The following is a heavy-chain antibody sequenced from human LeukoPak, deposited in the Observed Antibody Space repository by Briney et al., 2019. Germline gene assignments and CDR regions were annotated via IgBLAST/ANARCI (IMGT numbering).Heavy chain of an antibody. CDR1: GGTFSSYA. Sequence: ASVTVSCTASGGTFSSYAISWVRQAPGQGLDWMGGIIPIFGTANYAQKFQGRVTITADESTSTAYMELSSLRSEDTAVYYCATSGAVAGTGENAFDIWGQGTMVTVSS. V-gene: IGHV1-69*13. D-gene: IGHD6-19*01. CDR2: IIPIFGTA. CDR3: ATSGAVAGTGENAFDI. J-gene: IGHJ3*02.